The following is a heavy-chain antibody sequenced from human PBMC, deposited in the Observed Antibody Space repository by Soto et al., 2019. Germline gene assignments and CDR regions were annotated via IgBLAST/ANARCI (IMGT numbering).Heavy chain of an antibody. D-gene: IGHD6-13*01. CDR2: INWSGGFS. CDR1: GFTFDDFA. J-gene: IGHJ3*02. V-gene: IGHV3-9*01. Sequence: EAQLVESGGGLVQPGRSLRLSCAASGFTFDDFAMHWVRQAPGKGLEWVSGINWSGGFSGYSDSVKGRFTISRDNAKNSLSLQMNSLRVEDTALFYCVKANDQQLVEGGPFDMWGQGTMVTVSS. CDR3: VKANDQQLVEGGPFDM.